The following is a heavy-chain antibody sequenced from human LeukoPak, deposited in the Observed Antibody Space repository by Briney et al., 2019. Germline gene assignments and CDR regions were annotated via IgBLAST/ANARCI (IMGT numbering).Heavy chain of an antibody. CDR1: GFTFGTSE. V-gene: IGHV3-48*03. CDR2: ILSSGTTI. J-gene: IGHJ4*02. Sequence: GGSLRLSCEASGFTFGTSEMNWVRQGPGRGLEWVSYILSSGTTIFYADSVKGRFTVSRDNAKNTLYLQMNSLRDEDTAVYYCARGDSISSSWYFDYWGQGTLVTVSS. D-gene: IGHD6-13*01. CDR3: ARGDSISSSWYFDY.